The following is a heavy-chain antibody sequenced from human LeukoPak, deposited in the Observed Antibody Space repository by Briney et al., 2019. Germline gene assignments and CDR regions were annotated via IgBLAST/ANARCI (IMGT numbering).Heavy chain of an antibody. CDR1: GLTFSDYS. V-gene: IGHV3-23*01. CDR3: AKDAAGPEC. J-gene: IGHJ4*02. CDR2: ISAGGGST. Sequence: GGSLRLSCAASGLTFSDYSMTWVRQAPGEGLFWVSGISAGGGSTYYADSVKGRFTISRDNSRNTLHLQMNSLRAEDTAVYYCAKDAAGPECWGQGTLVTVSS. D-gene: IGHD6-13*01.